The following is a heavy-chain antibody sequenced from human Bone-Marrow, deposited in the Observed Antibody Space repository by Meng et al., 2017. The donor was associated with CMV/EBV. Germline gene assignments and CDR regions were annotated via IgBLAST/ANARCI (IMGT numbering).Heavy chain of an antibody. V-gene: IGHV3-7*01. CDR1: GFTFSSYW. CDR3: AKDMRISSIAARSALDY. D-gene: IGHD6-6*01. Sequence: GESLKISCAASGFTFSSYWMSWVRQAPGKGLEWVANIKQDGSEKYYVDSVKGRFTISRDNAKNSLYLQMNSLRAEDTAVYYCAKDMRISSIAARSALDYWGQGTLVTVSS. CDR2: IKQDGSEK. J-gene: IGHJ4*02.